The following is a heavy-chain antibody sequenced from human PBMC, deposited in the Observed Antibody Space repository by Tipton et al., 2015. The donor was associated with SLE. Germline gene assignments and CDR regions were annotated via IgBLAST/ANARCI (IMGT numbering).Heavy chain of an antibody. Sequence: TLSLTCTVSGVSMSNYYWSWIRQPPGKGLEWIGDIHYSGSTNYNASLRSPVTISVDTSKNQFSLKLRSVTAADTAVYYCARGGIGGYDSFDYWGQGTLVTVSS. V-gene: IGHV4-59*01. CDR3: ARGGIGGYDSFDY. D-gene: IGHD5-12*01. CDR1: GVSMSNYY. CDR2: IHYSGST. J-gene: IGHJ4*02.